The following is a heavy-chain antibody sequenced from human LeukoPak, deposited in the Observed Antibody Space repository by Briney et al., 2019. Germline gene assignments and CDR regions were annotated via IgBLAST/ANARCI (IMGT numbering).Heavy chain of an antibody. V-gene: IGHV3-48*03. CDR3: ARGMYYYGSGGLDY. CDR2: ISSSGNTI. D-gene: IGHD3-10*01. Sequence: PGGSLRLSCAASGFTFSSYEFNWVRQAPGKGLQWVSYISSSGNTIYYADSVKGRFTISRDNAKNSLYLQMNSLRDEVTAVYYCARGMYYYGSGGLDYWGQGTLVTVSS. J-gene: IGHJ4*02. CDR1: GFTFSSYE.